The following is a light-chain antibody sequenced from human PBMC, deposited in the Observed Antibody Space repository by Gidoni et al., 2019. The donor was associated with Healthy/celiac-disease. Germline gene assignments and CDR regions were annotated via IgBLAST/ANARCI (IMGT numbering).Light chain of an antibody. V-gene: IGKV3-15*01. CDR1: QSVSSN. Sequence: EIVMTQSPATLSVSPGERATRSCRASQSVSSNLAWYQQKPGQAPRRLIYGASTRATGIPARFSGSGSGTEFTLTISSLQSEDFAVYYCQQYNNWPPPITFGQGTRLEIK. CDR2: GAS. CDR3: QQYNNWPPPIT. J-gene: IGKJ5*01.